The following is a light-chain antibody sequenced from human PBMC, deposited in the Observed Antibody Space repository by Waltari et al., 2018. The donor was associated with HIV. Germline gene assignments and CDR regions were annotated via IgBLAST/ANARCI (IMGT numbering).Light chain of an antibody. J-gene: IGLJ2*01. Sequence: QSALTQPRSVSGSPGQSVTISCTGSNSDVGGYWYVSWYQPQPGKAPKLMIYGVNKRPSGAPDRFSGSKSDNTASLTISGLQAEDEGDYFCFSYGPSDTPVIFGGGTILTVL. CDR3: FSYGPSDTPVI. V-gene: IGLV2-11*01. CDR2: GVN. CDR1: NSDVGGYWY.